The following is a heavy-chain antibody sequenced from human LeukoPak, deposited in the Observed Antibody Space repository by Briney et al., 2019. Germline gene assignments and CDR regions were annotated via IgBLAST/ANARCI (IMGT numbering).Heavy chain of an antibody. J-gene: IGHJ4*01. CDR1: GFTFSSYA. D-gene: IGHD2-8*02. Sequence: GGSLRLSCAASGFTFSSYAMSWVRQAPGKGLEWVSRTDAGGSSTSYADSVRGRFSISRDNGKSTLYLQMNSLRVEDTAVYYCARGPPTGGGAYVGDYWGHGTLVTVSS. V-gene: IGHV3-74*01. CDR3: ARGPPTGGGAYVGDY. CDR2: TDAGGSST.